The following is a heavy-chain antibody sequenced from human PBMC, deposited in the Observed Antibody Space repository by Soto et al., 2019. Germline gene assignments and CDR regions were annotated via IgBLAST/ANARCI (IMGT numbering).Heavy chain of an antibody. V-gene: IGHV1-69*13. CDR1: GGTFSSYA. Sequence: ASVKVSCKASGGTFSSYAISWVLQAPGQGLEWMGGIIPIFGTANYAQKFQGRVTITADESTSTAYMELSSLRPEDTAVYYCARGGSSGSYYAFDIWGQGTMVTVSS. J-gene: IGHJ3*02. CDR3: ARGGSSGSYYAFDI. CDR2: IIPIFGTA. D-gene: IGHD1-26*01.